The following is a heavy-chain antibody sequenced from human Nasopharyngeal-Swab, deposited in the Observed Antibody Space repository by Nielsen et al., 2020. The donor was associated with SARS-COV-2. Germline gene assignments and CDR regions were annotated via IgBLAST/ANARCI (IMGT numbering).Heavy chain of an antibody. CDR1: GSTFTSYD. CDR3: ARASKMVRGVIITSYYYSYYMDV. CDR2: MNPNSGNT. V-gene: IGHV1-8*01. J-gene: IGHJ6*03. D-gene: IGHD3-10*01. Sequence: ASVKVSCRASGSTFTSYDINWVRQATGQGLEWMGWMNPNSGNTGYAQKFQGRVTMTRNTSISTAYMELSSLRSEDTAVYYCARASKMVRGVIITSYYYSYYMDVWGKGTTVTVSS.